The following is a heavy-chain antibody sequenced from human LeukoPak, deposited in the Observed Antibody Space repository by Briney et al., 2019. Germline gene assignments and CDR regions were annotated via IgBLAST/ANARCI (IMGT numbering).Heavy chain of an antibody. J-gene: IGHJ5*02. CDR1: GFTFSSYS. CDR2: ISSSSSYI. V-gene: IGHV3-21*01. CDR3: ARVLMGAITGALLT. Sequence: GGSLRLSCAASGFTFSSYSMNWVRQAPGKGLEWVSSISSSSSYIYYADSVKGRFTISRDNAKNSLYLQMNSLRAEDTAVYYCARVLMGAITGALLTWGQGTLVTVSS. D-gene: IGHD1-26*01.